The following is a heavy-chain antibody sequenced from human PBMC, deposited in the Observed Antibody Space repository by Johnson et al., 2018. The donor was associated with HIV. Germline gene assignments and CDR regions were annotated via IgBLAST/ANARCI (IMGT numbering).Heavy chain of an antibody. V-gene: IGHV3-7*01. CDR3: NMIVGPQEAFDI. CDR1: GFTFSSYW. Sequence: VQLVESGGGLVQPGGSLRLSCAASGFTFSSYWMSWVRQAPGKGLEWVANIKQDGSEKYYADSVKGRFTISRDNSKNTLYLQMNSLRAEDTAVYYCNMIVGPQEAFDIWGQGTMVTVSS. D-gene: IGHD3-22*01. J-gene: IGHJ3*02. CDR2: IKQDGSEK.